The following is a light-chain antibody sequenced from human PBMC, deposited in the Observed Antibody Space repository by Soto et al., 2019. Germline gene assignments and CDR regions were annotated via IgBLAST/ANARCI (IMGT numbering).Light chain of an antibody. J-gene: IGLJ3*02. V-gene: IGLV9-49*03. Sequence: QSVLTQPPSSSASLGGSGTLTCTLSGGESNYIADWYQQRPGKGPRFVMRVGTCELVGSKEDGIPDHFSVVGSGLNRYLTSKNIQGEDEGDYHCRTDHDSGSNFVRVFGGGTKLPVL. CDR3: RTDHDSGSNFVRV. CDR1: GGESNYI. CDR2: VGTCELVG.